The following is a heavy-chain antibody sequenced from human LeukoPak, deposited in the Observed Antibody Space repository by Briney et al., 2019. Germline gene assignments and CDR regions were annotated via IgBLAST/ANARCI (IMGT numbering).Heavy chain of an antibody. J-gene: IGHJ3*02. CDR1: GYTFAKFY. D-gene: IGHD3-16*01. Sequence: GASVKVSCKASGYTFAKFYIHWVRQAPGQGLEWMGIINPSGGTTSYAQKFQGRVSMTRDTSTGTVYMELSSLRSEDTAVYYCARDNRGERTPGWGYGGFDIWGQGTMVSVS. CDR3: ARDNRGERTPGWGYGGFDI. V-gene: IGHV1-46*01. CDR2: INPSGGTT.